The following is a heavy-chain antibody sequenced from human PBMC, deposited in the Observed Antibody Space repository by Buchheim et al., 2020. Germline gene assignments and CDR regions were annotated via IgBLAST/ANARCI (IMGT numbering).Heavy chain of an antibody. D-gene: IGHD4-23*01. CDR3: ARTTVLIRPNDY. V-gene: IGHV4-39*01. Sequence: QLQLQESGPGLVKPSETLSLTCTVSGGSISSSSYYWGWIRQPPGKGLEWIGSIYYSGSTQYNPSPKSRVTISVDTSKNQFSLKLSSVTAADTAIYYCARTTVLIRPNDYWGQGTL. CDR2: IYYSGST. CDR1: GGSISSSSYY. J-gene: IGHJ4*02.